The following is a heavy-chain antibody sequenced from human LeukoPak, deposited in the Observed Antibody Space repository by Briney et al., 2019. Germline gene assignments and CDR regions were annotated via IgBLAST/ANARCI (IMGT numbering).Heavy chain of an antibody. CDR1: GYSISSDCY. CDR2: IYHSGYT. V-gene: IGHV4-38-2*02. J-gene: IGHJ4*02. CDR3: ARAPRDSNGYYMRSFDS. D-gene: IGHD3-22*01. Sequence: KASETLSFTCSVSGYSISSDCYWAWIRQPPGQGLEWIGGIYHSGYTYYYPSLKSRVTLSVDTSKNQFSLRLSSVTAADTAVYYCARAPRDSNGYYMRSFDSWGQGTLVIVSS.